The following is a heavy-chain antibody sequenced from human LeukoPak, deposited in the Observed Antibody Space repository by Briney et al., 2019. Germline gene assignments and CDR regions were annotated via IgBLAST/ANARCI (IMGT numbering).Heavy chain of an antibody. CDR1: GGSFSSYY. D-gene: IGHD3-10*01. J-gene: IGHJ5*02. V-gene: IGHV4-59*08. CDR2: IYYSGST. Sequence: PSETLSLTCAVYGGSFSSYYWSWIRQPPGKGLEWIGYIYYSGSTNYNPSLKSRVTISVDTSKNQFSLKLSSVTAADTAVYYCARQMYYYGSGSPNPGVVWFDPWGQGTLVTVSS. CDR3: ARQMYYYGSGSPNPGVVWFDP.